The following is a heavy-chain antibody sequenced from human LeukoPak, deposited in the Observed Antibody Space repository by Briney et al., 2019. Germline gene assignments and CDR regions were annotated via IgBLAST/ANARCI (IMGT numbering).Heavy chain of an antibody. Sequence: SQTLSLTCAVSGGSISSGGYSWSWIRQPPGKGLEWIGYIYYSGSTNYNPSLKSRVTISVDTSKNQFSLKLSSVTAADTAVYYCARVTYSTTRCDYWGQGTLVTVSS. CDR3: ARVTYSTTRCDY. CDR2: IYYSGST. D-gene: IGHD2/OR15-2a*01. V-gene: IGHV4-61*08. J-gene: IGHJ4*02. CDR1: GGSISSGGYS.